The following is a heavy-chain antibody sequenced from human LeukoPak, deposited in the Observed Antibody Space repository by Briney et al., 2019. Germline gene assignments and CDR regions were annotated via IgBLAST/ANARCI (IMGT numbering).Heavy chain of an antibody. V-gene: IGHV5-51*01. J-gene: IGHJ2*01. CDR2: IYPGDSDT. CDR1: GYSFTSYW. D-gene: IGHD2-2*02. Sequence: GESLKIPCKGSGYSFTSYWIGWVRQMPGKGLEWMGIIYPGDSDTRYSPSFQGQVTISADKSISTAYLQWSSLKASDTAMYYCARRAVVVPVAIDWYFDLWGRGTLVTVSS. CDR3: ARRAVVVPVAIDWYFDL.